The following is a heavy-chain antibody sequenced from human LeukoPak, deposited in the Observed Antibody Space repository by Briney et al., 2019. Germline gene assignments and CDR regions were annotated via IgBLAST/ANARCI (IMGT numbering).Heavy chain of an antibody. CDR3: ARVDNYGDYALGYAFDI. CDR1: GYTFTGYY. V-gene: IGHV1-2*04. CDR2: INPNSGGT. Sequence: GASVKVSCKASGYTFTGYYMHWVRQAPGQGLEWMGWINPNSGGTNYAQKFQGWVTMTRDTSISTAYMELSRLRSDDTAVYYCARVDNYGDYALGYAFDIWGQGTMVTVSS. D-gene: IGHD4-17*01. J-gene: IGHJ3*02.